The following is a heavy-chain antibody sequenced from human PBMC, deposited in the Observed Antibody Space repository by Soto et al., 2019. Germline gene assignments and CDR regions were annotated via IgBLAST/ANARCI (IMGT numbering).Heavy chain of an antibody. CDR1: GGTFSNYA. Sequence: QVQLVQSGAEVKKPGSSVKVSCKASGGTFSNYAVSWVRQAPGQGLEWMGGIIPILGTGNYAQKFQGRVTTTADESTGTAYMAVSSLRSEDTPAYYCARSHASSGYWGVDVWGQGTTVTVSS. V-gene: IGHV1-69*01. D-gene: IGHD3-22*01. CDR2: IIPILGTG. J-gene: IGHJ6*02. CDR3: ARSHASSGYWGVDV.